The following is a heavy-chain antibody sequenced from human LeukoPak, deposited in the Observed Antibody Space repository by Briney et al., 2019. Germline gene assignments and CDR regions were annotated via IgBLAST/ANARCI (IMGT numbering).Heavy chain of an antibody. D-gene: IGHD3-10*01. CDR1: GFTFSSFG. J-gene: IGHJ4*02. CDR3: ARDLSPVVRASPMGY. V-gene: IGHV3-30*03. Sequence: PGGSLRLSCAASGFTFSSFGMHWVRQAPGKGLEWVALITYDGYYKYYSDSVKGRFTISSDTSKNTLYLQMNSPRAEDTAVYYCARDLSPVVRASPMGYWGQGTPVTVSS. CDR2: ITYDGYYK.